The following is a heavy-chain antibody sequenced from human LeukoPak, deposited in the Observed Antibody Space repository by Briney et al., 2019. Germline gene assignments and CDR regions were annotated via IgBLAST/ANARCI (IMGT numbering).Heavy chain of an antibody. CDR3: ARDPRVSAGWQFDY. V-gene: IGHV6-1*01. D-gene: IGHD6-19*01. CDR1: GDTFSSKSTT. CDR2: TYYRSKLYN. J-gene: IGHJ4*02. Sequence: ETLTLTCAASGDTFSSKSTTWVCNRQAPGRGCESLVKTYYRSKLYNDSAVSVKSRITISPDTSKNQFSLQLNSVTPEDTAMYYCARDPRVSAGWQFDYWGQGTLVTGSS.